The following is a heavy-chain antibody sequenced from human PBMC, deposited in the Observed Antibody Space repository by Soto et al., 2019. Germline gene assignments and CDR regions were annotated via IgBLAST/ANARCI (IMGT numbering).Heavy chain of an antibody. J-gene: IGHJ6*02. CDR1: GFTFSSYA. CDR2: ISGSGGST. CDR3: AKDVINSGDFWSGYYGGYYGMDV. V-gene: IGHV3-23*01. Sequence: EVQLLESGGGLVQPGGSLRLSCAASGFTFSSYAMSWVRQAPGKGLEWVSAISGSGGSTYYADSVKGRFTISRDNSKNTLYLQMNSLRAEDTVVYYCAKDVINSGDFWSGYYGGYYGMDVWGQGTTVTVSS. D-gene: IGHD3-3*01.